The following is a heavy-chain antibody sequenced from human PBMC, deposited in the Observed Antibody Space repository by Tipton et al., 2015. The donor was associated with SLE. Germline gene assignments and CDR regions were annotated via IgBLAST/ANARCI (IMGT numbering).Heavy chain of an antibody. V-gene: IGHV3-30*04. CDR2: ISYDGSNK. CDR1: GFTFDDYA. Sequence: SLRLSCGASGFTFDDYAMSWVRQAPGKGLEWVAVISYDGSNKYYADSVKGRFTISRDNSKNTLYLQMNSLRAEDTAVYYCARDLGYLHDYYYGMDVWGQGTTVTVSS. D-gene: IGHD5-12*01. CDR3: ARDLGYLHDYYYGMDV. J-gene: IGHJ6*02.